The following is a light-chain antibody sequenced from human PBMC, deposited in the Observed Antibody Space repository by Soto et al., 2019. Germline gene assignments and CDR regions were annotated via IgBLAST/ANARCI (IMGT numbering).Light chain of an antibody. CDR2: AAS. V-gene: IGKV1-9*01. J-gene: IGKJ5*01. CDR3: QQLNSYPFT. CDR1: QGISSY. Sequence: DIQLTQSPSFLSASVGDRVTITCRASQGISSYLAWYQQKPGKAPKLLIYAASTLQSGVPSRFSCSGSGTEFTLTISRLQPEDFATYYGQQLNSYPFTFGQGTRLEIK.